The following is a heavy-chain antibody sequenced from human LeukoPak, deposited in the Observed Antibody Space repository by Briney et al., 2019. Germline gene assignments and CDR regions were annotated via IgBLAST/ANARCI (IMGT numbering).Heavy chain of an antibody. D-gene: IGHD2-15*01. J-gene: IGHJ4*02. CDR2: ISDGGST. V-gene: IGHV3-53*01. Sequence: PGGSLRLSCAASGFTVSSNYMSWVRQAPGKGLEGGSVISDGGSTNYAASVKGRFTISRDNSKNTLYLQMISLRAEDTAVYYCARETGYCSGSTCFYFDYWGQGTLVTVSS. CDR3: ARETGYCSGSTCFYFDY. CDR1: GFTVSSNY.